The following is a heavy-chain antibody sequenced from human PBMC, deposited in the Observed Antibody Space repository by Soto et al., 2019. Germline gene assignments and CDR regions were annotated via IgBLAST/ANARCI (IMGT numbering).Heavy chain of an antibody. V-gene: IGHV5-51*01. J-gene: IGHJ4*02. Sequence: PGESLKISCKGSGYSFTSYWIGWVRQVPGKGLEWMGIIYPGDSDTRYSPSFQGQVTISADKSISTAYLQWSSLKASDTAMYYCARLFYYDSSGRNSDYWGQGTLVTVSS. D-gene: IGHD3-22*01. CDR3: ARLFYYDSSGRNSDY. CDR2: IYPGDSDT. CDR1: GYSFTSYW.